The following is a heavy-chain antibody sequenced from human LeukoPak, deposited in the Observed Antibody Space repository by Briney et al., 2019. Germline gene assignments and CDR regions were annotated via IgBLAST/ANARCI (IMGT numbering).Heavy chain of an antibody. Sequence: AGGSLRLSCAASGFTFTSSSMSWVRQAPGRGLEWVSAISGSGGSTYYADSVKGRFTISRDNSKDTLYLQMNSLRAEDTAIYYCARVRELSFDYWGQGTLVTVSS. D-gene: IGHD3-16*02. CDR2: ISGSGGST. V-gene: IGHV3-23*01. CDR3: ARVRELSFDY. CDR1: GFTFTSSS. J-gene: IGHJ4*02.